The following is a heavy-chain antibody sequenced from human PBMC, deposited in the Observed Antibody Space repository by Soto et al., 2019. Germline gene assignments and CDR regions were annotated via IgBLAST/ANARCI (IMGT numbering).Heavy chain of an antibody. CDR3: ARENDYGDYTDY. CDR1: GFTFSSYG. D-gene: IGHD4-17*01. V-gene: IGHV3-33*01. CDR2: IWYDGSNK. Sequence: GGSLRLSCAASGFTFSSYGMHWVRQAPGKGLEWVAVIWYDGSNKYYADSVKGRFTISKDNSKNTLYLQMNSLRAEDTAVYYCARENDYGDYTDYWGQGTLVTAPQ. J-gene: IGHJ4*02.